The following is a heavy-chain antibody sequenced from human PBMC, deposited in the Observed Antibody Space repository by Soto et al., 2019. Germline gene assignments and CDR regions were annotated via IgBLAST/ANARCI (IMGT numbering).Heavy chain of an antibody. V-gene: IGHV5-10-1*01. CDR1: GYTFTSYW. CDR2: IDASDSYT. Sequence: GESLKISCQGSGYTFTSYWITWVLQMPGKGLEWMGGIDASDSYTDYSPSFEGHVTISVDKSISTAYLQWSSLKASDTAMYYCARSRILTLGYWGQGTLVTVSS. J-gene: IGHJ4*02. D-gene: IGHD3-9*01. CDR3: ARSRILTLGY.